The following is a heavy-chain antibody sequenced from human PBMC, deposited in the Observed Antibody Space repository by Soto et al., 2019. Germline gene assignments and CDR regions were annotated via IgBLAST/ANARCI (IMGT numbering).Heavy chain of an antibody. Sequence: EVQLVESGGGLVQPGGSLRLSCAASGFTVSSKYMSWVRQAPGKGLEWVSIIYSGGSTYHADSVKGRFTISRDNSKNTLYLQMNSLRAEDTAVYYCAGGYSGYDYSGAGQFDYWGQGTLVTVSS. CDR2: IYSGGST. CDR1: GFTVSSKY. CDR3: AGGYSGYDYSGAGQFDY. V-gene: IGHV3-66*01. J-gene: IGHJ4*02. D-gene: IGHD5-12*01.